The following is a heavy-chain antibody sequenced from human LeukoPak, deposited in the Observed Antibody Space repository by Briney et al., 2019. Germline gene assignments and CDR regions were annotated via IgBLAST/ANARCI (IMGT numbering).Heavy chain of an antibody. CDR2: ISYDGSNK. V-gene: IGHV3-30*18. J-gene: IGHJ4*02. CDR1: GFTFSSYG. D-gene: IGHD3-10*01. Sequence: PGGSLRLSCAASGFTFSSYGMHWVRQAPGKGLEWVAVISYDGSNKYYADSVKGRFTISRDNSKNTLYLQMNSLRAEDTAVYYCAKGPYLWLGELSCDYWGQGTLVTVPS. CDR3: AKGPYLWLGELSCDY.